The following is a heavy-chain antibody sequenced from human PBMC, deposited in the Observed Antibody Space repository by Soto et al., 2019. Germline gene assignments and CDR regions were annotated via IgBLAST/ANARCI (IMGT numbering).Heavy chain of an antibody. CDR1: GFSLNNARMG. Sequence: QVTLKESGPVLVKPTETLTLTCTVSGFSLNNARMGVSWIRQPPGKALEWLAHIFSNDEKSYSTSLKSRPTISKDTSKSQVILTMTNMDPVDTATYYCARKDFWSGQVDYWGQGTLVTVSS. J-gene: IGHJ4*02. V-gene: IGHV2-26*02. CDR2: IFSNDEK. D-gene: IGHD3-3*01. CDR3: ARKDFWSGQVDY.